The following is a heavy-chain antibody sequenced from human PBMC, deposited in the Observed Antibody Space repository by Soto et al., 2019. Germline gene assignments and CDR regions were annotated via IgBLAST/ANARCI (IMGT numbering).Heavy chain of an antibody. Sequence: PGESLKISCNGSGYSFTSYWISWVRQMPGKGLEWMGRIDPSDSYTNYSPSFQGHVTISADKSISTAYLQWSSLKASDTAMYYCAIPGSWYGGRSYYGMDVWGQGTTVTVSS. CDR3: AIPGSWYGGRSYYGMDV. CDR1: GYSFTSYW. D-gene: IGHD2-15*01. J-gene: IGHJ6*02. V-gene: IGHV5-10-1*01. CDR2: IDPSDSYT.